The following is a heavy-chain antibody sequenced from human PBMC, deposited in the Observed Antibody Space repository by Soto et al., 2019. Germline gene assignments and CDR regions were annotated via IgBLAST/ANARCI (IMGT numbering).Heavy chain of an antibody. V-gene: IGHV1-69*06. J-gene: IGHJ6*02. D-gene: IGHD1-20*01. CDR3: ASWSSWNPLYYHGMDV. CDR1: GGAFTNYS. Sequence: QVQLLQSGAEVKKPGSSVKVSCKVSGGAFTNYSLNWVRHAPGQGLQWLGGIIPLHDTSNYSLKFLGRVTVTADISSSTVYMHLSGLTSDDTATYYCASWSSWNPLYYHGMDVWGQGTTVTVSS. CDR2: IIPLHDTS.